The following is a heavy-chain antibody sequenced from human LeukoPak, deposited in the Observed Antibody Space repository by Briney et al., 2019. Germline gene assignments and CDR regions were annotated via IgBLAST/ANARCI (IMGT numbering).Heavy chain of an antibody. Sequence: GASVKVSCKASGYTFTSYGISWVRQAPGQGLEWMGWISAYNGNTNYAQKFQGRVTMTTDTSTSTAYMELRSLRSDDTAVYYCARAGGYYDSSGYIFWGQGTLVTVSS. CDR3: ARAGGYYDSSGYIF. CDR2: ISAYNGNT. D-gene: IGHD3-22*01. V-gene: IGHV1-18*01. J-gene: IGHJ4*02. CDR1: GYTFTSYG.